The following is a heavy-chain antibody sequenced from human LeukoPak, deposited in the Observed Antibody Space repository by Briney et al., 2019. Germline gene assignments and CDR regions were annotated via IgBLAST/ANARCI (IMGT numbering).Heavy chain of an antibody. J-gene: IGHJ4*02. V-gene: IGHV3-21*01. CDR3: AATVYSDY. Sequence: PSETLSLTCTVSGGSISSSSYYWGWIRQPPGKGLEWVSSISSSSSYIYYADSVKGRFTISRDNAKNSLYLQMNSLRAEDTAVYYCAATVYSDYWGQGTLVTVSS. D-gene: IGHD2-15*01. CDR2: ISSSSSYI. CDR1: GGSISSSS.